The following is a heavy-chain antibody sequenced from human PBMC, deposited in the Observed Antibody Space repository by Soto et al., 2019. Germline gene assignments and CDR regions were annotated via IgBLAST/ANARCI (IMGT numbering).Heavy chain of an antibody. V-gene: IGHV6-1*01. Sequence: PSQTLSLTCAICGDSVSNNGATWNWIRQSPSRGLEWLGRAYYRSRWHYDYATSVRSRITINPDTSKNQFSLQLSSVTPEDTAVYYCARDPQDFNSGFDSWGQGSLVTVSS. CDR3: ARDPQDFNSGFDS. D-gene: IGHD1-26*01. CDR2: AYYRSRWHY. CDR1: GDSVSNNGAT. J-gene: IGHJ4*02.